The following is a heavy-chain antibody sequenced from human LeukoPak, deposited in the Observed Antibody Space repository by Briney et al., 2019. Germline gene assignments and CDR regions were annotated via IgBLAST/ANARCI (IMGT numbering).Heavy chain of an antibody. V-gene: IGHV1-2*07. CDR1: GYTFTTYY. J-gene: IGHJ4*02. CDR3: ATLSSWGVLGMDR. Sequence: ASVKVSCKASGYTFTTYYMFWVRQAPGQGPEWMGWINPNNGRTNFAHNFEDRVTMTTDTSINTAYMELRRLKSDDTAVYYCATLSSWGVLGMDRWGQGTLVTVSS. D-gene: IGHD2/OR15-2a*01. CDR2: INPNNGRT.